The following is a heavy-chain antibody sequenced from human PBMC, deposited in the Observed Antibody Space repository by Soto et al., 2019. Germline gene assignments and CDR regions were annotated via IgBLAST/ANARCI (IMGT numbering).Heavy chain of an antibody. CDR3: AREGMGFGY. CDR1: GFTVSSYY. D-gene: IGHD1-26*01. J-gene: IGHJ4*02. CDR2: VSSTGST. V-gene: IGHV3-53*01. Sequence: QLVESGGGLIQPGGSLRLSCAASGFTVSSYYMSWVRQAPGKGLEWVSVVSSTGSTYYADSVKGRFTISRDISKNMIYLQMDSLRAEDTAVYYCAREGMGFGYWGQGTLVTVSS.